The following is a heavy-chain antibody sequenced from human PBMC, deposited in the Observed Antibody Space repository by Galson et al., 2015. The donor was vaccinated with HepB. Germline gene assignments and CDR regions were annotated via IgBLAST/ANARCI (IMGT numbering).Heavy chain of an antibody. CDR2: INPNSGGT. Sequence: SLKVSCKASGYTFTGYYMHWVRQAPGQGLEWMGRINPNSGGTNYAQKFQGRVTMTRDKSISTAYMNLSRLRTDDTVVYYCARGARFGVRDYYYGMDVWGQGTTVTVSS. CDR3: ARGARFGVRDYYYGMDV. CDR1: GYTFTGYY. V-gene: IGHV1-2*05. D-gene: IGHD3-10*01. J-gene: IGHJ6*02.